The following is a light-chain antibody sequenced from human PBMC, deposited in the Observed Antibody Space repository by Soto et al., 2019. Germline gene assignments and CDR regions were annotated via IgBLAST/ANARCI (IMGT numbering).Light chain of an antibody. CDR1: QAISSY. Sequence: AIQMTQSPSSFSASTGYIFTISCRASQAISSYLAWYQKKKGKAPQLLVYAGSTLQYGVPSRLRGSGYGTDLTITISCMKYEDFETYLCQQYYSYTQTFGQGTKVDIK. J-gene: IGKJ2*01. CDR2: AGS. V-gene: IGKV1-8*01. CDR3: QQYYSYTQT.